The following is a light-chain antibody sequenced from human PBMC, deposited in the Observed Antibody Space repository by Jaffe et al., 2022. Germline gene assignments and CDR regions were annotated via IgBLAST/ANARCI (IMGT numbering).Light chain of an antibody. J-gene: IGKJ4*01. CDR2: DAS. CDR1: HDIKKY. Sequence: DIQVTQSPSSLSASLGDRVTITCQSSHDIKKYLNWYQQKPGRAPKLLIFDASTLEAGVPSRFSGSGSGRYFSLTINGLQAEDVATYYCQQCDLIPLTFGGGTKVEI. CDR3: QQCDLIPLT. V-gene: IGKV1-33*01.